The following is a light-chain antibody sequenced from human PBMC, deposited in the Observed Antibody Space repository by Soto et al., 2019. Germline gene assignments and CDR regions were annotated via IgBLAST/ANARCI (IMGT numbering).Light chain of an antibody. J-gene: IGKJ4*01. CDR1: QSVSSSY. Sequence: IVLTQSPGTLSLSPGERATLSCRASQSVSSSYLAWYQQKPGQAPRLLIYGASSRATGIPDRFSGSGSGTDFTLTISRLEPEDFAVYYCQQYGSSPPFTFVGGTKVEIK. V-gene: IGKV3-20*01. CDR2: GAS. CDR3: QQYGSSPPFT.